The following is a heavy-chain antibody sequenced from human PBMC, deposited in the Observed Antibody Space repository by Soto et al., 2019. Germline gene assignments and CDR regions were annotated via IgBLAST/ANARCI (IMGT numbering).Heavy chain of an antibody. CDR3: ARHGERDRTIFSA. Sequence: PSETLSLTCTVSGGSISSSSYYWGWIRQPPGKGLEWIGSIYYSGSTYYNPSLKSRVTISVDTSKNQFSLKLSSVTAADTAAYYCARHGERDRTIFSAWGQGTLVTVSS. CDR1: GGSISSSSYY. CDR2: IYYSGST. J-gene: IGHJ4*02. D-gene: IGHD3-3*01. V-gene: IGHV4-39*01.